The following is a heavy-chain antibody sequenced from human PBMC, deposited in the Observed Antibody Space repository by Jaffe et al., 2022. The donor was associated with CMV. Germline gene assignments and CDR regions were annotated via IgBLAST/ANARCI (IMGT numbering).Heavy chain of an antibody. D-gene: IGHD3-10*01. V-gene: IGHV3-15*01. CDR1: GFTFNNAW. CDR2: VKSRSDGGTT. Sequence: EVQLVESGGGLVKPGGSLRLSCAASGFTFNNAWMSWVRQAPGKGLEWVGRVKSRSDGGTTDYAAAVRGRFTISRDDSKNTLYLRMNTLKSEDTAVYYCTTVGDMVRGFISWGAEHGQEPYHRYYMDVWGKGTTVIVSS. CDR3: TTVGDMVRGFISWGAEHGQEPYHRYYMDV. J-gene: IGHJ6*03.